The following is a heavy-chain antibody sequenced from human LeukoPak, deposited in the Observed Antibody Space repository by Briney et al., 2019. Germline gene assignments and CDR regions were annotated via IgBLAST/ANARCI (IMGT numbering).Heavy chain of an antibody. Sequence: GGSLRLSCAASGFTFSSYWVHWVRQAPGRGLVWVSRINPDGSTTNYADSVKGRFTISRDNAKNTLYLQMNSLRAEDTAVYYCATAGNYRFDYWGQGTLVTVSS. D-gene: IGHD1-7*01. V-gene: IGHV3-74*01. J-gene: IGHJ4*02. CDR1: GFTFSSYW. CDR3: ATAGNYRFDY. CDR2: INPDGSTT.